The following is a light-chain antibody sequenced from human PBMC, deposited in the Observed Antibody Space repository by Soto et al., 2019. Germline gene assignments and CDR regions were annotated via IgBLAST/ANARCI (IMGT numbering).Light chain of an antibody. V-gene: IGKV1-39*01. CDR3: QQSYGTPIT. J-gene: IGKJ5*01. CDR1: QSISSY. Sequence: DIQITQSPSSLSASVGDRVTITCRASQSISSYLNWYQQKPGQAPKLLIYAASSLQSGVPSRFSGSGSGTDFTLTISSLQPEDFATYYCQQSYGTPITFGQGTRLEIK. CDR2: AAS.